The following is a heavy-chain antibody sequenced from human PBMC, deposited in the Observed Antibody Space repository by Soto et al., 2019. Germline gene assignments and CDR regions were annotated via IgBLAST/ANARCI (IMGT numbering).Heavy chain of an antibody. V-gene: IGHV1-3*01. CDR2: INAGNGNT. CDR3: ARSIAAAGTVDAFDI. CDR1: GYTFTSYA. J-gene: IGHJ3*02. D-gene: IGHD6-13*01. Sequence: QVQLVQSGAEVKKPGASVKVSCKASGYTFTSYAMHWVRQAPGQRLEWMGWINAGNGNTKYSQKFQGRVTITRDTSASTAYMELSSLRSEDTAVYYCARSIAAAGTVDAFDIWGQGTMVTVSS.